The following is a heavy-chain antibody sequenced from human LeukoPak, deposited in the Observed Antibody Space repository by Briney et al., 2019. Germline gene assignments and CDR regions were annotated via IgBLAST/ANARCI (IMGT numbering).Heavy chain of an antibody. CDR2: IIPIFGTA. J-gene: IGHJ4*02. CDR3: ARGRGILTGYYSYYFDY. V-gene: IGHV1-69*13. CDR1: GGTFSSYA. Sequence: SVTVSCKASGGTFSSYAISWVRRAPGQGLEWMGGIIPIFGTANYAQKFQGRVTITADESTSTAYMELSSLRSEDTAVYYCARGRGILTGYYSYYFDYWGQGTLVTVSS. D-gene: IGHD3-9*01.